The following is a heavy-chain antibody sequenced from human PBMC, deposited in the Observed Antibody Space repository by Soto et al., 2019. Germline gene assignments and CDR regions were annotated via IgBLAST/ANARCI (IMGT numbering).Heavy chain of an antibody. V-gene: IGHV3-7*01. CDR1: GFTFISYA. CDR2: ISHNGSKK. CDR3: ARAPVHYDILTGYYYYMDV. D-gene: IGHD3-9*01. Sequence: GGSLRLSCAASGFTFISYAMSWIRQAPGKGLEWVADISHNGSKKYYVDSVKGRFTISRDNAKNSLYLQMNSLRAEDTAVYYCARAPVHYDILTGYYYYMDVWGKGTTVTVSS. J-gene: IGHJ6*03.